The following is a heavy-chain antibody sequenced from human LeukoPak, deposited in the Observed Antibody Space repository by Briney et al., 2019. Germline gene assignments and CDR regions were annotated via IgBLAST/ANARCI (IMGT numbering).Heavy chain of an antibody. Sequence: ASVKVSCKASGYIFANYGFAWVRQAPGQGLERMGWINTYNGNTKYAQKLQGRVTVTTDTSTSTAYMELRSLTSDDTAVYYCAREPISSGTYYPRSDYWGQGTLVTVSS. CDR1: GYIFANYG. V-gene: IGHV1-18*01. J-gene: IGHJ4*02. D-gene: IGHD3-10*01. CDR2: INTYNGNT. CDR3: AREPISSGTYYPRSDY.